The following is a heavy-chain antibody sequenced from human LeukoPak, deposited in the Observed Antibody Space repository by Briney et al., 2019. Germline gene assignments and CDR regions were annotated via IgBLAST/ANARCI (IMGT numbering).Heavy chain of an antibody. V-gene: IGHV3-23*01. CDR3: AKSHDSSGSDY. D-gene: IGHD3-22*01. CDR1: GGSISSYY. CDR2: ISGSGGST. J-gene: IGHJ4*02. Sequence: ETLSLTCTVSGGSISSYYWSWIRQPPGKGLEWVSAISGSGGSTYYADSVKGRFTISRDNSKNTLYMQMNSLRAEDTAVYYCAKSHDSSGSDYWGQGTLVTVSS.